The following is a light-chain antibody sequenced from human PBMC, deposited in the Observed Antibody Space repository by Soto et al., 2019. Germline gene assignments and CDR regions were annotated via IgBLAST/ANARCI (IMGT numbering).Light chain of an antibody. Sequence: DLQMTQSPSSLSASVGDRVTITCRASQSISSYINWYQQKPGKAPKLLIYAASSLQSGVPSRFSGSGSGTDFTLTISSLQPEDFATYYCQQSYSTLGFGQGTRLEIK. V-gene: IGKV1-39*01. CDR1: QSISSY. J-gene: IGKJ5*01. CDR3: QQSYSTLG. CDR2: AAS.